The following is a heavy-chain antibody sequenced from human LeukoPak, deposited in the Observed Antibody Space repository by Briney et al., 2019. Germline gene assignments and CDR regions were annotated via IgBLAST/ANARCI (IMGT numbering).Heavy chain of an antibody. Sequence: GGAMRLSCAASGFTFSSYGMSWVRQAPGKGLEWVSTISGSGGSTYYADSVKGRFTISRDNSKNTLYLQMNSLRAEDTAVYYCAKDLTGSSGWWGQGTLVTVSS. J-gene: IGHJ4*02. CDR3: AKDLTGSSGW. D-gene: IGHD6-19*01. V-gene: IGHV3-23*01. CDR2: ISGSGGST. CDR1: GFTFSSYG.